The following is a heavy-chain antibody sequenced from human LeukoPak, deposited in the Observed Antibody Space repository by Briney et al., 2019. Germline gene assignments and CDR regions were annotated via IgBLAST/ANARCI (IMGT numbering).Heavy chain of an antibody. D-gene: IGHD3-10*01. CDR1: GYTFTSYD. J-gene: IGHJ4*02. CDR3: AREDPGSYFDY. Sequence: ASVKVSCKASGYTFTSYDINWVRQATGQGLEWMGWVNPNSGNTGYAQKSQGRVTITRNTSISTAYMELSSLRSEDTAVYYCAREDPGSYFDYWGQGTLVTVSS. CDR2: VNPNSGNT. V-gene: IGHV1-8*03.